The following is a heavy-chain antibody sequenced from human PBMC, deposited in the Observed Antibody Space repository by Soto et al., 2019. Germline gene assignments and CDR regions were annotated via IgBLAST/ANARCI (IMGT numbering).Heavy chain of an antibody. J-gene: IGHJ4*02. Sequence: GGSLRLSCAASGFTFSSYAMGWVRQAPGKGLEWVSAISGSGGSTYYADSVKGRFTISRDNSKNTLYLQMNSLRAEDTAVYYCAKDRIAWVTTLEIDYWGQGTLVTVSS. V-gene: IGHV3-23*01. CDR3: AKDRIAWVTTLEIDY. CDR1: GFTFSSYA. CDR2: ISGSGGST. D-gene: IGHD4-17*01.